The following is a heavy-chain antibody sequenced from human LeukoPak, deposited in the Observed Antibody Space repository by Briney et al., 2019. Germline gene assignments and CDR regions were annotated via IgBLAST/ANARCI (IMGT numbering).Heavy chain of an antibody. CDR3: PRGSEWDLLGSCDY. Sequence: PGGSLRLSCAASGFTFSSYWMHWVRQAPGKGLVWVSRINSDGSSTSYADSVKGRFTISRDNAKNTLYLQMNSLRAEDTAVYYCPRGSEWDLLGSCDYWGQGTLVTVSS. D-gene: IGHD1-26*01. J-gene: IGHJ4*02. CDR1: GFTFSSYW. CDR2: INSDGSST. V-gene: IGHV3-74*01.